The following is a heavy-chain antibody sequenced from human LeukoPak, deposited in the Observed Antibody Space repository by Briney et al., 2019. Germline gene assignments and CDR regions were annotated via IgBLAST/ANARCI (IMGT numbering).Heavy chain of an antibody. CDR2: IYYSGST. Sequence: PSETLSLTCTVSGGSISSYYWSWIRQPPGKGLEWIGYIYYSGSTNYNPSLKSRVTISVDTSKNQFSLKLSSVTAAVTAVYYCARHWGSGTDDYYGMDVWGQGTTVTVSS. V-gene: IGHV4-59*08. CDR3: ARHWGSGTDDYYGMDV. CDR1: GGSISSYY. J-gene: IGHJ6*02. D-gene: IGHD3-16*01.